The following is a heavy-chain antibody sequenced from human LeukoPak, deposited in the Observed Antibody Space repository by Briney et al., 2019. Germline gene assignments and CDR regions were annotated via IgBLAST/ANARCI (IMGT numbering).Heavy chain of an antibody. CDR3: AKNGDRGAYCSGGSCYPYYYYYMDV. CDR1: GFTFSSYG. D-gene: IGHD2-15*01. CDR2: VSSSGGTT. V-gene: IGHV3-23*01. Sequence: QTGGSLRLSCAASGFTFSSYGMSWVRQAPGKGLEWVSAVSSSGGTTYYADSVKGRFTIPRDNSKNTLSLQMNSLRAEDTAIYYCAKNGDRGAYCSGGSCYPYYYYYMDVWGKGTTVTISS. J-gene: IGHJ6*03.